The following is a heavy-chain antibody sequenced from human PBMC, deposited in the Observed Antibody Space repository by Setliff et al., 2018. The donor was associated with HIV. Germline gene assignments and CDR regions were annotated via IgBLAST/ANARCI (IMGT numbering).Heavy chain of an antibody. CDR2: TSHNGES. Sequence: SETLSLTCAVYGGSFNDYSWTWIRQAPGKGLEWIGETSHNGESSYNTSLTSRVTISVDTSKRQFSLKLTSVTAADTAVYYCASQQDIPPAIVPFDIWGQGTMVTVSS. V-gene: IGHV4-34*01. D-gene: IGHD2-2*01. CDR3: ASQQDIPPAIVPFDI. J-gene: IGHJ3*02. CDR1: GGSFNDYS.